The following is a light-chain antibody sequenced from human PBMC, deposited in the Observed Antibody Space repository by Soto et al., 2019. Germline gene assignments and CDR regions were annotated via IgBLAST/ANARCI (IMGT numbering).Light chain of an antibody. J-gene: IGKJ5*01. Sequence: EIVLTQSPGTLSLSPGEGASLSCRASQSVAGTYLAWYQQKPGQAPRLLIYGASNMATGIPDRFSGSGSGTDFTLTIGRLEPEDFAAYYCQHYGNSPIIFGQGTRLEI. CDR1: QSVAGTY. CDR3: QHYGNSPII. CDR2: GAS. V-gene: IGKV3-20*01.